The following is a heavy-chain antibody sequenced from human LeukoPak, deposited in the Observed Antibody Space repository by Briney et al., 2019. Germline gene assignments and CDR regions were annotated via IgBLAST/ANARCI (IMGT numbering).Heavy chain of an antibody. CDR3: AKDTMPPKAGFDP. CDR1: GFTFSSYG. J-gene: IGHJ5*02. CDR2: IRYDGNNK. D-gene: IGHD2-2*01. V-gene: IGHV3-30*02. Sequence: GGSLRLSCAASGFTFSSYGMHWLRQAPGKGLEWVAFIRYDGNNKYYADSVKGRLTISRDNSKSTLYLQMNSLRVEDTAVYYCAKDTMPPKAGFDPWGQGTLVTVSS.